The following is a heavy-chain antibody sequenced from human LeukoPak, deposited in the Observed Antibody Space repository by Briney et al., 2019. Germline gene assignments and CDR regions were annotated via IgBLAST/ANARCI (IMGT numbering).Heavy chain of an antibody. Sequence: GGSLRLSCTASDSSVGDNYMTWVPQAPGKGLQWVSLMYSVGTTFYADSVKGRFTMSRDSSKNTLYLQMNSLRVEDTAIYYCARGPSGYHNTGGQGTLFTVSS. J-gene: IGHJ4*02. CDR2: MYSVGTT. CDR1: DSSVGDNY. V-gene: IGHV3-66*01. D-gene: IGHD5-12*01. CDR3: ARGPSGYHNT.